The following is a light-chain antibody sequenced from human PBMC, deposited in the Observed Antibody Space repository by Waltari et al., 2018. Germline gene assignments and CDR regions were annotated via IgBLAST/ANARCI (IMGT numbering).Light chain of an antibody. V-gene: IGKV1-9*01. CDR1: QGISSY. CDR3: LQVNSYPFT. Sequence: IQLTQSPLSLSASVGDRVTITCRASQGISSYLAWYQQKAGRAPKLLIYGGSTLPNGVPSRFSGNGFGTDFTLTISSLQPEDFATYYCLQVNSYPFTFGPGTTVDIK. J-gene: IGKJ3*01. CDR2: GGS.